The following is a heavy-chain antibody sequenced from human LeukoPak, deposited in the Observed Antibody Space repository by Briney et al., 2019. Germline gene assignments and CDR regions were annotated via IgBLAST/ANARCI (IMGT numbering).Heavy chain of an antibody. CDR1: GYTFTNYY. CDR2: INPSGGST. D-gene: IGHD2-15*01. J-gene: IGHJ6*02. CDR3: ARVSGYCSGGSCYGLPSHGMNV. V-gene: IGHV1-46*01. Sequence: ASVKVSCKASGYTFTNYYIHWVRQAPGQGLEWMGIINPSGGSTSSAQKFQGRVTLTRDTSTSTVYMEMSSLRSEDTAVYYCARVSGYCSGGSCYGLPSHGMNVWGQGTTVTVSS.